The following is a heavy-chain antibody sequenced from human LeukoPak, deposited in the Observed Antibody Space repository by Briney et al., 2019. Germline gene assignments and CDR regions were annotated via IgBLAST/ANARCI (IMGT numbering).Heavy chain of an antibody. V-gene: IGHV4-61*08. J-gene: IGHJ5*02. D-gene: IGHD3-3*01. CDR3: ARVTGFWSGYYTIPNNWFDP. CDR1: GGSISSGGYY. Sequence: SETLSLTCTVSGGSISSGGYYWSWIRQHPGKGLEWIGYIYHSGSTNYNPSLKSRVTMSVDTSKNQFSLKLSSVTAADTAVYYCARVTGFWSGYYTIPNNWFDPWGQGTLVTVSS. CDR2: IYHSGST.